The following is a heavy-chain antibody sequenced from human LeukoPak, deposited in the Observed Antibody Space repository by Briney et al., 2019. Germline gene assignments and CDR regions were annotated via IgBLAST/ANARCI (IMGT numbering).Heavy chain of an antibody. CDR3: AREWGLESSGYYYAY. CDR1: GYTFTSYG. J-gene: IGHJ4*02. V-gene: IGHV1-18*01. D-gene: IGHD3-22*01. CDR2: ISAYNGNT. Sequence: ASVKVSCKASGYTFTSYGISWVRQAPGQGLEWMGWISAYNGNTNYAQKLQGRVTITTDTSTSTAYMELRSLRSDDTAVYYCAREWGLESSGYYYAYWGQGTLVTVSS.